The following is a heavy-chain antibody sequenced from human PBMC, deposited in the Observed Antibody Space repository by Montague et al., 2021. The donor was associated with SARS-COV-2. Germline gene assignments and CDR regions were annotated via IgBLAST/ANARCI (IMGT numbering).Heavy chain of an antibody. V-gene: IGHV3-74*01. Sequence: SLRLSCAASGFTFDDYAMHWVRQAPGKGLVWVSRINSDGSSTSYADSVKGRFTISRDNAKNTLYLQMNSLRAEDTAVYYCASLTMVRGVAPFYFDYWGQGTLVTVSS. CDR2: INSDGSST. D-gene: IGHD3-10*01. CDR3: ASLTMVRGVAPFYFDY. CDR1: GFTFDDYA. J-gene: IGHJ4*02.